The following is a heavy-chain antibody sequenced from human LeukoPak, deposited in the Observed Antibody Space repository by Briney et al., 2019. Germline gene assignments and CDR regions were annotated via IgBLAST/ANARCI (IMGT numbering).Heavy chain of an antibody. CDR1: GFSFSTSG. V-gene: IGHV3-30*02. CDR2: IQYDGSNK. J-gene: IGHJ4*02. CDR3: ARGGGASTVTPFDY. Sequence: GGSLRLSCAASGFSFSTSGIHWVRQAPGKGLDWVTFIQYDGSNKYYADSVKGRFTISRDNAKNSLYLQMNSLRAEDTAVYYCARGGGASTVTPFDYWGQGTLVTVSS. D-gene: IGHD4-17*01.